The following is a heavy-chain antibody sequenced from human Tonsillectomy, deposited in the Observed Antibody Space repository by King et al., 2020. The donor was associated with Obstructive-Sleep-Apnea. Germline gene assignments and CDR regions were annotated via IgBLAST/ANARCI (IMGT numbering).Heavy chain of an antibody. Sequence: VQLVESGGGFVQPGGSLRLSCAASGFTFSSYAMSWVRQAPGKGLEWVSAISGSGGSTYYADSVKGRFTISRDNSKTTLYLQMNSLRAEYTAVYYCAKAGGQRGRLSLYREELYYFDYWGQGTLVTVSS. D-gene: IGHD3-16*02. J-gene: IGHJ4*02. CDR1: GFTFSSYA. CDR2: ISGSGGST. CDR3: AKAGGQRGRLSLYREELYYFDY. V-gene: IGHV3-23*04.